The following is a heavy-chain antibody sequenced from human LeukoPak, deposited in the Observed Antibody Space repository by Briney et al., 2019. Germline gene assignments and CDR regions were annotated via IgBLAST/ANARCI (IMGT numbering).Heavy chain of an antibody. CDR1: GGSISSGGYY. Sequence: SETLSLTCTVSGGSISSGGYYWSWIRQHPGKGLEWIGYIYYSGSTYYNPSLKSRVTISVDTSKNQFSLKLSSVTAADTAVYYCGRGFTAGALGYFDLWGRGTLVTVSS. V-gene: IGHV4-31*03. J-gene: IGHJ2*01. D-gene: IGHD1-14*01. CDR3: GRGFTAGALGYFDL. CDR2: IYYSGST.